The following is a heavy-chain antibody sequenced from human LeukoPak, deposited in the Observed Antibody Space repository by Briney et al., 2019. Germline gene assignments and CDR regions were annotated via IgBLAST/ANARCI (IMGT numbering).Heavy chain of an antibody. D-gene: IGHD6-13*01. V-gene: IGHV3-21*01. CDR2: ISSSSSYI. CDR3: ARAAAYYYYMDV. CDR1: GFTFSSYS. Sequence: NSGGSLRLSCAASGFTFSSYSMNWVRQAPGKGLEWVSSISSSSSYIYYADSVKGRFTISRDNAKNSLYLQMNSLRAEDTAVYYCARAAAYYYYMDVWGKGTTVTVSS. J-gene: IGHJ6*03.